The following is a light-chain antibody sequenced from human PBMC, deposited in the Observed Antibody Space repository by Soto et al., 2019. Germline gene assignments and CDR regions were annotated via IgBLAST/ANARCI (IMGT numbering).Light chain of an antibody. Sequence: EIVMTQSPATLSVSPGERATLSCRASQSVSSNLAWYQHNPGQAPRLLIYGASTRATGIPARFSGSGSGTEFTHTISSLQSEDFAVYYCQQYNNWPPWTFGQGTKVDIK. CDR2: GAS. CDR1: QSVSSN. V-gene: IGKV3-15*01. CDR3: QQYNNWPPWT. J-gene: IGKJ1*01.